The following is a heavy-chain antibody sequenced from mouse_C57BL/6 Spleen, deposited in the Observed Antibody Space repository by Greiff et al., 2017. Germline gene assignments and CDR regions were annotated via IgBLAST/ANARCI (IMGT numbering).Heavy chain of an antibody. CDR3: TRWRFITTEGFAY. CDR2: IYPGSGNP. V-gene: IGHV1-76*01. CDR1: GYTFTDSY. J-gene: IGHJ3*01. Sequence: VQLQQSGAELVRPGASVQLSCKASGYTFTDSYINWVKQRPGQGLEWIARIYPGSGNPYYNEKFKGKAPLTADKCSSTAYMQLSSLTSEDSAVYFCTRWRFITTEGFAYWGQGTLVTVSA. D-gene: IGHD1-1*01.